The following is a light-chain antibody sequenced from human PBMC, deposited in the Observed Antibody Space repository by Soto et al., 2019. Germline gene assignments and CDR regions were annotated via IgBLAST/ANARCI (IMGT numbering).Light chain of an antibody. CDR1: QGISSY. J-gene: IGKJ4*01. CDR2: TAS. CDR3: QHRHSYPLT. Sequence: IQLTQFPSSLSASVGDRVPITCRASQGISSYLAWYQHKPGKAPKLLIYTASTLQSGVPSRFSGSGSGTAFTLTISSLQPEDSASYYCQHRHSYPLTFGGGTKVEIK. V-gene: IGKV1-9*01.